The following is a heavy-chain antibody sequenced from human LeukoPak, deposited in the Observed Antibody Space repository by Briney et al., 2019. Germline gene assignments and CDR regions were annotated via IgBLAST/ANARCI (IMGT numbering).Heavy chain of an antibody. J-gene: IGHJ4*02. CDR2: ISYDGSNK. CDR1: GFTFSSYA. D-gene: IGHD5-18*01. CDR3: ARDPATHHPDTASDY. Sequence: GGSLRLSCAASGFTFSSYAMPWVRQAPGKGLEWVAVISYDGSNKYYADSVKGRFTISRDNSKNTLYLQMNGLRAEDTAVYYCARDPATHHPDTASDYWGQGTLVAVSS. V-gene: IGHV3-30-3*01.